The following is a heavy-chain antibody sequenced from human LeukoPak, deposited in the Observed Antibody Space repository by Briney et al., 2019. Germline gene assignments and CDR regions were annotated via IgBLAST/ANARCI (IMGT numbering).Heavy chain of an antibody. Sequence: GGSLRLSCAASGFTFDDYAMHWVRQAPGKGLEWVSLISWDGGSTYYADSVKGRFTISRDNSKNSLYLQMNSLRAEDTALYYCAKEGGDYGGMFFDYWGQGTLVTVSS. D-gene: IGHD4-23*01. V-gene: IGHV3-43D*03. J-gene: IGHJ4*02. CDR2: ISWDGGST. CDR3: AKEGGDYGGMFFDY. CDR1: GFTFDDYA.